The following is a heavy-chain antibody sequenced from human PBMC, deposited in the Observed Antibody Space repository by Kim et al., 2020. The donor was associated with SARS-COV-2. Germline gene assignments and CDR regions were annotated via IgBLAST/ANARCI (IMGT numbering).Heavy chain of an antibody. D-gene: IGHD6-13*01. Sequence: AAHGKGRLTISRDNAKNTVYLQMNSLRAADTAVYYCASGDTSRWGYFYYWGQGALVTVSS. J-gene: IGHJ4*02. V-gene: IGHV3-74*01. CDR3: ASGDTSRWGYFYY.